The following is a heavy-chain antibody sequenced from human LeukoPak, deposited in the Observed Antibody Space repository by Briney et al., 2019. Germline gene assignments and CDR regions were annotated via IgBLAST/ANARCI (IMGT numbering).Heavy chain of an antibody. CDR2: ILDSGYST. CDR1: GFTFSSYA. V-gene: IGHV3-23*01. CDR3: AKDSSSGTYFDY. J-gene: IGHJ4*02. D-gene: IGHD3-22*01. Sequence: GGSLRLSCAASGFTFSSYAMSWVRQAPGKGLEWVSGILDSGYSTYYANSVKGRFTISRDNSNNTLYLQMNSLRAEDTAVYYCAKDSSSGTYFDYWGQGTLVTVSS.